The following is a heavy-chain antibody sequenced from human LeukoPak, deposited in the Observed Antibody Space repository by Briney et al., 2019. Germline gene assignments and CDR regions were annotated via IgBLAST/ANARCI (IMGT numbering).Heavy chain of an antibody. V-gene: IGHV1-69*05. CDR2: IIPIFGTA. CDR3: ARELRFLEWLRPDY. D-gene: IGHD3-3*01. J-gene: IGHJ4*02. CDR1: GGTFSSYA. Sequence: VASVKASCKASGGTFSSYAISWVRQAPGQGLEWMGRIIPIFGTANYAQKFQGRVTITTDESTSTAYMELSSLRSEDTAVYYCARELRFLEWLRPDYWGQGTLVTVSS.